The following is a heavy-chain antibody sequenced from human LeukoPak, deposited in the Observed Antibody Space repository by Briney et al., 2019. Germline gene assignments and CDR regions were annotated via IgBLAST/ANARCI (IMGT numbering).Heavy chain of an antibody. CDR3: ARLTATPAGSYHYHYIHV. CDR2: IHSSGIT. V-gene: IGHV4-4*09. Sequence: PSETLSLTCTVSGDSISGYCYNWIRQPPGKGLEWIGFIHSSGITEYIPSLRGRVTLSVATSKNQLSLKLTSVTAADTAVYYCARLTATPAGSYHYHYIHVWGKGTTVTVSS. CDR1: GDSISGYC. J-gene: IGHJ6*03. D-gene: IGHD3-9*01.